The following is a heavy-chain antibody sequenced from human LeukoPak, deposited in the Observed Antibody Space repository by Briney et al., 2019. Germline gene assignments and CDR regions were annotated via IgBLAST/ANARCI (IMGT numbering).Heavy chain of an antibody. CDR2: ISGSGGRT. CDR3: AMAVIGSGWTLDY. V-gene: IGHV3-23*01. Sequence: GGSLRLSCAASGFTFISYAMSWVRQAPGKGLEWVSSISGSGGRTSYADSVQGRFTISRDNSRNTLYLELNSLRAEDAAVYFCAMAVIGSGWTLDYWGQGTLVTVS. J-gene: IGHJ4*02. CDR1: GFTFISYA. D-gene: IGHD6-19*01.